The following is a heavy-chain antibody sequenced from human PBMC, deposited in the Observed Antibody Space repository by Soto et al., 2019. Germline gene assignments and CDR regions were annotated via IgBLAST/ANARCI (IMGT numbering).Heavy chain of an antibody. D-gene: IGHD2-15*01. CDR1: GGSFSGYY. CDR3: ARGHVLLVVASLRPAPRFDY. V-gene: IGHV4-34*01. Sequence: SETLSLTCAGYGGSFSGYYWSWIRQPPGKGMEWIGEINHSGSTNYNPSLKSRVTISVDTSKNQFSLKLSSVTAADTAVYYCARGHVLLVVASLRPAPRFDYSGQGTLVTVSS. CDR2: INHSGST. J-gene: IGHJ4*02.